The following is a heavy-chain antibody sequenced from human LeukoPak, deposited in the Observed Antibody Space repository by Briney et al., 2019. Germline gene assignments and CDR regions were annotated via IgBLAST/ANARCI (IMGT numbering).Heavy chain of an antibody. CDR2: IGSDGNKK. Sequence: GGSLRLSCAASGFTFSSYAMHWVRQAPGKGLEWVALIGSDGNKKYYADSVKCRFSFSGDNSNNTRELQMNSLGVEDTAVSYCARGTYRSSWKDYWGQGTLVTVSS. CDR3: ARGTYRSSWKDY. CDR1: GFTFSSYA. J-gene: IGHJ4*02. D-gene: IGHD2-2*01. V-gene: IGHV3-33*01.